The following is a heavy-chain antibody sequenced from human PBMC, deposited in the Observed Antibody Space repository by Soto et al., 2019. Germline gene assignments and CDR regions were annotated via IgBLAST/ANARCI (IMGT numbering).Heavy chain of an antibody. Sequence: GTSVKVSCKAPGYAFSSYALHWVRQDHGQRLEWMGWINAGNGIPKYSQKFQGRVTITRDTSANTAYMELSSLRSEDTAVYFCARDGGYCSDTTCLPYYFDYWGHGTLVTVSS. CDR3: ARDGGYCSDTTCLPYYFDY. CDR1: GYAFSSYA. V-gene: IGHV1-3*01. CDR2: INAGNGIP. D-gene: IGHD2-2*01. J-gene: IGHJ4*01.